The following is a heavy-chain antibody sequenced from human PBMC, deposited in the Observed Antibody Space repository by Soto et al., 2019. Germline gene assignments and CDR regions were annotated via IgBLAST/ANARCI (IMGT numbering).Heavy chain of an antibody. CDR1: GDSVSSDLYF. Sequence: SETLSLTCTVSGDSVSSDLYFWSWIRQPPGKGLEWIGYVYYTGTTNYSPSLRSRATISLDTSKSQFSLKLNSVTAADTAVYLCGRGSRAYLQYSNSVTFFDPWGHGTPVTVSS. CDR3: GRGSRAYLQYSNSVTFFDP. D-gene: IGHD2-21*01. CDR2: VYYTGTT. J-gene: IGHJ5*02. V-gene: IGHV4-61*01.